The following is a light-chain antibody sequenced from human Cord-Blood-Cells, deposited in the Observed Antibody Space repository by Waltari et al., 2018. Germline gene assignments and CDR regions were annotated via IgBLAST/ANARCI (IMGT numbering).Light chain of an antibody. V-gene: IGKV3-15*01. CDR3: QQYNNWPIT. CDR1: QSVSSN. J-gene: IGKJ5*01. Sequence: EIVMTHSPATLSVSPGERSTLSGRASQSVSSNLAWYQQKPGQAPRLLIYGASTRATGIPARFSGSGSGTEFTLTISSLQSEDFAVYYCQQYNNWPITFGQGTRLEIK. CDR2: GAS.